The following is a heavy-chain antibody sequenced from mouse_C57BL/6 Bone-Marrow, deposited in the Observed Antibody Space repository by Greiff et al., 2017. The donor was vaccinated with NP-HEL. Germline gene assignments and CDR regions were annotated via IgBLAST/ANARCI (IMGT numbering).Heavy chain of an antibody. J-gene: IGHJ3*01. V-gene: IGHV14-4*01. D-gene: IGHD2-1*01. Sequence: EVQLQQSGAELVRPGASVKLSCTASGFNIKDDYMHWVKQRPEQGLEWIGWIDPENGDTEYASKFQGKATITADTSSNTAYLQLSSLTSEDTAVYYCTTYDGNYEFAYWGQGTLVTVSA. CDR1: GFNIKDDY. CDR2: IDPENGDT. CDR3: TTYDGNYEFAY.